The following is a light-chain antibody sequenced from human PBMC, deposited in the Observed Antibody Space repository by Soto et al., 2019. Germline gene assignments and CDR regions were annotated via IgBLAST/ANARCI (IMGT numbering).Light chain of an antibody. J-gene: IGKJ2*01. CDR2: GAS. Sequence: EIVMTQSPATLSVSPGERAIVSCRASQSIRDNLAWYQQTPGRAPRLLIYGASIRATGVPARFSGSGSGTEFTLTISSLTSEDFAVYYCQQYDYWPPYTFGQGTKVEIK. CDR3: QQYDYWPPYT. V-gene: IGKV3-15*01. CDR1: QSIRDN.